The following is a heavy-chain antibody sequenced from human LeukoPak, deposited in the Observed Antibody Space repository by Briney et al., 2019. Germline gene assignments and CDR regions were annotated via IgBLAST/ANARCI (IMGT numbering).Heavy chain of an antibody. V-gene: IGHV3-20*04. J-gene: IGHJ4*02. CDR1: GFTFDDYG. D-gene: IGHD6-6*01. CDR3: ARDGYSSSSGFSDY. CDR2: INWNGGST. Sequence: GGSLRPSCAASGFTFDDYGMSWVRQAPGKGLEWVSGINWNGGSTGYADSVKGRFTISRDNAKNSLYLQMNSLRAEDTALYYCARDGYSSSSGFSDYWGQGTLVTVSS.